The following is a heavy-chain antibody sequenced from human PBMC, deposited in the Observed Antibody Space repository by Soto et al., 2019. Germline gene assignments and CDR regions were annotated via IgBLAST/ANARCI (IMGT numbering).Heavy chain of an antibody. CDR1: GFTFSSYA. CDR3: ARDNYGMDV. CDR2: ISYDGSNK. Sequence: QVPLVESGGGVVQPGRSLRLSCAASGFTFSSYAMHWVRQAPGKGLEWVAVISYDGSNKYYADSVKGRFTISRDNSKNTLYLQMNSLRAEDTAVYYCARDNYGMDVWGQGTTVTVSS. V-gene: IGHV3-30-3*01. J-gene: IGHJ6*02.